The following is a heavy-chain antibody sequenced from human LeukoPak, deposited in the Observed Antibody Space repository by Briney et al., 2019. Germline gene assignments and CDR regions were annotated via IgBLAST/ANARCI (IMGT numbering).Heavy chain of an antibody. CDR2: ISRGSGTI. J-gene: IGHJ4*02. CDR3: ARALNLLDPVTLDY. CDR1: GFTFSSYS. V-gene: IGHV3-48*01. Sequence: GALRLSCAASGFTFSSYSMNWVRQAPGKGLEWVSYISRGSGTIYYADSVKGRFTISRDNAKNSLYLQMNSLRAEDTAVYYCARALNLLDPVTLDYWGQGTLVTVSS. D-gene: IGHD1-1*01.